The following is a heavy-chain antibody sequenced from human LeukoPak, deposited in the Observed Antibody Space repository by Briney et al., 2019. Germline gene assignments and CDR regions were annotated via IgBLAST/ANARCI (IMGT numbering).Heavy chain of an antibody. CDR1: GGSISSYY. Sequence: ASETLSLTCTVSGGSISSYYWSWIRQPAGKGLEWIGRIYTSGSTNYNPPLKSRVTMSVDTSKNQFSLKLSSVTAADTAVYYCAGGEYYYGSGSYQEYYFDYWGQGTLVTVSS. CDR2: IYTSGST. D-gene: IGHD3-10*01. CDR3: AGGEYYYGSGSYQEYYFDY. J-gene: IGHJ4*02. V-gene: IGHV4-4*07.